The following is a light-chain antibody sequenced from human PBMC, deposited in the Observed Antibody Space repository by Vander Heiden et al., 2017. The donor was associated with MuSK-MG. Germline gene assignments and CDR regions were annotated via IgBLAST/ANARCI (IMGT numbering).Light chain of an antibody. CDR2: GNS. V-gene: IGLV1-40*01. J-gene: IGLJ2*01. Sequence: QSVLPPPPSASGAPGQRVTISCTGSSSNIGAGYDVHWYQQLPGTAPKLLIYGNSNRPSGVPDRFSGSKSGTSASLAITGLQAEDEADYYCQSYDSSLSGVVFGGGTKLTVL. CDR1: SSNIGAGYD. CDR3: QSYDSSLSGVV.